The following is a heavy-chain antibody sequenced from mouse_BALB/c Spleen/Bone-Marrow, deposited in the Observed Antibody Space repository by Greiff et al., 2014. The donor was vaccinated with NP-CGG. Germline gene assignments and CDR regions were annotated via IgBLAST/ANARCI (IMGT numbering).Heavy chain of an antibody. CDR2: IDPANGNT. V-gene: IGHV14-3*02. J-gene: IGHJ3*01. Sequence: VQLQQPGAELVKPGASVKLSCTASGFNIKDTYMHWVKQRPEQGLEWIVGIDPANGNTKYDPKLQGKATITADTSSNTAYLQLSSLTSEDTAVYYCAYYRYDEGGFAFWGQGTLVTVSA. D-gene: IGHD2-14*01. CDR1: GFNIKDTY. CDR3: AYYRYDEGGFAF.